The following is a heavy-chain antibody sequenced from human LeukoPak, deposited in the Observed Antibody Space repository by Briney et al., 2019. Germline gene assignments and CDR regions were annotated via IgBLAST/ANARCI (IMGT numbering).Heavy chain of an antibody. V-gene: IGHV3-20*04. CDR3: AREGVRYDSTGYSYYDYFDY. Sequence: GGSLRLSCSAATFTFDDYGMSWVRQAPGKGLEWASGINCNGGSTGYADSVKGRFTISRDNAKNSLYLQMNSLRAEDTALYYCAREGVRYDSTGYSYYDYFDYWGQGTLVTVSS. CDR2: INCNGGST. CDR1: TFTFDDYG. J-gene: IGHJ4*02. D-gene: IGHD3-22*01.